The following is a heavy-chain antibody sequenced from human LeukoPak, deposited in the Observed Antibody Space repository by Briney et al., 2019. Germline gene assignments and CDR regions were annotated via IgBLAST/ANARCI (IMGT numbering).Heavy chain of an antibody. CDR2: INHSGST. J-gene: IGHJ5*02. CDR1: GGSISSGGYY. CDR3: ARGRGCSSTSCYNWFDP. Sequence: SETLSLTCAVSGGSISSGGYYWSWIRQPPGKGLEWIGEINHSGSTNYNPSLKRRVTISVDTSKNQFSLRLSSVTAADTALYHCARGRGCSSTSCYNWFDPWGQGTLVTVSS. D-gene: IGHD2-2*01. V-gene: IGHV4-34*01.